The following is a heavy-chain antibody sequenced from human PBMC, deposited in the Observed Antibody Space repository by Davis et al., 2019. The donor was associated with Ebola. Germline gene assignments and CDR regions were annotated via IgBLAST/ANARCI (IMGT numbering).Heavy chain of an antibody. CDR3: ARVSSGYDYSVPYYYYYGMDV. CDR1: GFTFSSYS. J-gene: IGHJ6*02. Sequence: GESLKISCAASGFTFSSYSMNWVRQAPGKGLEWVSYISSSSSTIYYADSVKGRFTISRDNAKNSLYLQMNSLRDEDTAVYYCARVSSGYDYSVPYYYYYGMDVWGQGTTVTVSS. D-gene: IGHD5-12*01. CDR2: ISSSSSTI. V-gene: IGHV3-48*02.